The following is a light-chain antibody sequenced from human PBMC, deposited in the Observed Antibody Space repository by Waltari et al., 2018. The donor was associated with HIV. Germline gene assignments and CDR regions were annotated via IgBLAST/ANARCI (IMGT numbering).Light chain of an antibody. J-gene: IGKJ3*01. V-gene: IGKV1-5*03. CDR1: RDIGDW. CDR2: TAS. Sequence: DIQVTQSPSNLSASVGDKVTIPGRASRDIGDWLAWSQHKPSQAPKLLIYTASTLHTGVPSRFSGSGSGTDFALTIASLQVDDFATYYCQQYKSYSFTFGPGTTVEMK. CDR3: QQYKSYSFT.